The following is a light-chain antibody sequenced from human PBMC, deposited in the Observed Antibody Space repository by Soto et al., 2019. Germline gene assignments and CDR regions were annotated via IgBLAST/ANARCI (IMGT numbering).Light chain of an antibody. CDR3: CSYAGSSTSYV. CDR2: EGS. Sequence: QSVXTQPASVSGSPGQSIAISCTGTSSDVGSYNLVSWYQQHPGKAPKLMIYEGSKRPSGVSNRFSGSKSGNTASLTISGLQAEDEADYYCCSYAGSSTSYVFGTGTKVTVL. J-gene: IGLJ1*01. V-gene: IGLV2-23*01. CDR1: SSDVGSYNL.